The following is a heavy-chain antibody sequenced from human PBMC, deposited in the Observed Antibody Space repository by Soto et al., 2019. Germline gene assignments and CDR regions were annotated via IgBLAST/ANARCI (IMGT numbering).Heavy chain of an antibody. CDR1: GGSISSYY. Sequence: SETLSLTCTVSGGSISSYYWSWIRQPPGKGLEWIGYIYYSGSTNYNPSLKSRVTISVDTSKNQFSLKLSSVTAADTAVYYCARGRTYYDFWSGYSGYYYYYYMDVWGKGTTVTVSS. CDR3: ARGRTYYDFWSGYSGYYYYYYMDV. D-gene: IGHD3-3*01. V-gene: IGHV4-59*08. J-gene: IGHJ6*03. CDR2: IYYSGST.